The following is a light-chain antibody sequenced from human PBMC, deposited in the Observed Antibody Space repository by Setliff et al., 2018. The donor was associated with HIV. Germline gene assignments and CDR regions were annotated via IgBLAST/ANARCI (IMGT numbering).Light chain of an antibody. V-gene: IGLV2-14*03. CDR3: SSYSYSSPYV. CDR2: DVS. CDR1: SSDVGVYNY. Sequence: QSALTQPRSVSGSPGQSVTFSCTGSSSDVGVYNYVSWYQQHPGKAPKLMIYDVSSRLPGVSDRFSGSKSGNTASLTISGLQAEDEADYYCSSYSYSSPYVFGTGTKVTVL. J-gene: IGLJ1*01.